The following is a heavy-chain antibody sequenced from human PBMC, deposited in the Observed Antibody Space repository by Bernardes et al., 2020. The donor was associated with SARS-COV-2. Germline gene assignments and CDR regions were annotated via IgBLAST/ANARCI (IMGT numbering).Heavy chain of an antibody. CDR2: IGGSGTLT. D-gene: IGHD4-17*01. V-gene: IGHV3-23*01. Sequence: GGSLRLSRAASGFDFINYALSWVRQAPGKGLEWVSAIGGSGTLTYYTYSVEGRFTISRDNSKNTLYLQMNNLRAEDTAVYYCTKPHISLYGDNDYWG. CDR1: GFDFINYA. CDR3: TKPHISLYGDNDY. J-gene: IGHJ4*01.